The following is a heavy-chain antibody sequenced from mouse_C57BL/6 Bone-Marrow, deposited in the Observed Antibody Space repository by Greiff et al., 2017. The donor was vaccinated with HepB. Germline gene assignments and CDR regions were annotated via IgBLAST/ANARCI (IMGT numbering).Heavy chain of an antibody. D-gene: IGHD1-1*01. Sequence: VQLVESGPGLVQPSQSLSITCTVSGFSLTSYGVHWVRQSPGKGLEWLGVIWRGGSTDYNAAFMSRLSITKDNSKSQVFFKMNSLQADDTAIYYCAKKDYYGSSYYAMDYWGQGTSVTVSS. CDR1: GFSLTSYG. J-gene: IGHJ4*01. V-gene: IGHV2-5*01. CDR3: AKKDYYGSSYYAMDY. CDR2: IWRGGST.